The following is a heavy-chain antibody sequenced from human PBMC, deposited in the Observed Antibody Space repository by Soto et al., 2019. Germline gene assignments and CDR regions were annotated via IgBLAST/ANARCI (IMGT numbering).Heavy chain of an antibody. J-gene: IGHJ4*02. Sequence: GGSLRLSCTASGFTFSSYAMHWVRQAPGKGLEWVAVISYDGSNKYYADSVKGRFTISRDNSKNTMYLQMNSLRVEDTAVYYCARPYSSGWYGDLDYWGQGTLVTVSS. CDR2: ISYDGSNK. D-gene: IGHD6-19*01. CDR3: ARPYSSGWYGDLDY. V-gene: IGHV3-30-3*01. CDR1: GFTFSSYA.